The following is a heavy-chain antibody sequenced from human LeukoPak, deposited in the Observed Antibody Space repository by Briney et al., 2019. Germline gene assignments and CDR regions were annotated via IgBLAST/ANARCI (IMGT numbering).Heavy chain of an antibody. CDR2: IYHPGRT. CDR3: VRGRLYDSSGYYYFDS. D-gene: IGHD3-22*01. CDR1: GGSINTDRCS. Sequence: SETLSLTCGVSGGSINTDRCSWNWIRQPPGKGLEWIGYIYHPGRTLYYPSLKSRVTISFDTSNNQFSLRLNSVTAADTAVYYCVRGRLYDSSGYYYFDSWGQGILVTVSS. J-gene: IGHJ4*02. V-gene: IGHV4-30-2*01.